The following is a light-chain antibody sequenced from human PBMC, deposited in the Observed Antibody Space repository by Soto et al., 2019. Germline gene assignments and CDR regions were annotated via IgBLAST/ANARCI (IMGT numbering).Light chain of an antibody. CDR3: QHYQTYPWT. J-gene: IGKJ1*01. V-gene: IGKV1-5*01. Sequence: DIQMTQSPSTLSASVGDRVTITCRASQTINNWLAWYQQTPGKAPKLLIYDASSLKSGVPSRFSGSGSGTEFTLPISSLQPDDFATYYCQHYQTYPWTFGQGPKVEIK. CDR1: QTINNW. CDR2: DAS.